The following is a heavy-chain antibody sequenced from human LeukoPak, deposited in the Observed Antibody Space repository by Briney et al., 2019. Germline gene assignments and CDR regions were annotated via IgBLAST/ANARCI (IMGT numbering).Heavy chain of an antibody. D-gene: IGHD3-22*01. CDR1: GFTFSSYS. Sequence: GGSLRLSCVASGFTFSSYSMKWVRQAPGKGLEWVSSISSSSSYIDYADSVKGRFTISRDNSKNTLYLQMNSLRAEDTAVYYCAKDSHYDSSGSDYWGQGTLVTVSS. CDR3: AKDSHYDSSGSDY. V-gene: IGHV3-21*04. CDR2: ISSSSSYI. J-gene: IGHJ4*02.